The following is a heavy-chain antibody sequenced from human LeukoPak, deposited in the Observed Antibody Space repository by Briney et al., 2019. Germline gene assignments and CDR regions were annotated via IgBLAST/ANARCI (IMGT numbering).Heavy chain of an antibody. J-gene: IGHJ5*02. V-gene: IGHV3-30*18. CDR3: AKDSETGTTGT. CDR1: GFTFSSYG. D-gene: IGHD1-1*01. Sequence: QSGGSLRLSCAASGFTFSSYGMHWVRQAPGKGLEWVAVISYDGSNKYYADSVKGRFTISRDNSKNTLYLQMNSLRAEDTAVYYCAKDSETGTTGTWGQGTLVTVSS. CDR2: ISYDGSNK.